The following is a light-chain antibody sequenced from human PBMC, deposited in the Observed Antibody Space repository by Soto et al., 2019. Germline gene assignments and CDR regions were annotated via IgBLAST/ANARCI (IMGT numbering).Light chain of an antibody. CDR2: FAS. CDR3: QQYNKWPVT. Sequence: EIVMTQSPATLSVSPGEKATLSCRASQTVSNNLAWYQQKPGHAPRLLIYFASTRATGIPARFCGSGSGTEFTLTISSLHSEYFAVYYGQQYNKWPVTFGGGTKGETK. CDR1: QTVSNN. V-gene: IGKV3-15*01. J-gene: IGKJ4*01.